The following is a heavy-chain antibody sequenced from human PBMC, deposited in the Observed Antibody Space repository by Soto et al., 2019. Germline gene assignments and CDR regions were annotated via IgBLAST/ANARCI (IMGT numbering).Heavy chain of an antibody. CDR3: ARSPRRSPYGDV. D-gene: IGHD4-17*01. Sequence: PGESLKISCQCSGYTFSNFWIGWVRQLPGQGLEWMGIIYPGDHETRYSPSFLGKVTISAEKSINTAYLQWSSLEASDSAFYFCARSPRRSPYGDVWGQGARVTVSS. J-gene: IGHJ4*02. V-gene: IGHV5-51*01. CDR1: GYTFSNFW. CDR2: IYPGDHET.